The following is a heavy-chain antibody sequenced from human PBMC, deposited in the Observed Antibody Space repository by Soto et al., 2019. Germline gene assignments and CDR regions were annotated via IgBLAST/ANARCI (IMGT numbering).Heavy chain of an antibody. Sequence: PTFSHTCTVSGSSVSCNSAVWNSIRQSPSRGLEWLRRTYCRSKWYNDYAVSLKSRITSNPATSKNQFSLQLYSVTPEDTAVYYCARDKDSGYYYGYPHRGENYYGMDVWGQGTTVTVSS. CDR2: TYCRSKWYN. V-gene: IGHV6-1*01. J-gene: IGHJ6*02. D-gene: IGHD5-18*01. CDR1: GSSVSCNSAV. CDR3: ARDKDSGYYYGYPHRGENYYGMDV.